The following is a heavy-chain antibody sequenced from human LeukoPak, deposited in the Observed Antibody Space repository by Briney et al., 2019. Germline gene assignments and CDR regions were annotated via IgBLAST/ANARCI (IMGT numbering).Heavy chain of an antibody. J-gene: IGHJ6*02. CDR2: IQYDGSHK. CDR3: AKEEEAVAALPVYGMDV. CDR1: GLTFSNYG. D-gene: IGHD6-19*01. V-gene: IGHV3-30*02. Sequence: GGSLRLSCAASGLTFSNYGMHWVRQAPGKGLEWVTFIQYDGSHKQYVDSVKGRFTISRDNSKNTVYLQMNSLRAEDTAVYYCAKEEEAVAALPVYGMDVWGQGTTVTVSS.